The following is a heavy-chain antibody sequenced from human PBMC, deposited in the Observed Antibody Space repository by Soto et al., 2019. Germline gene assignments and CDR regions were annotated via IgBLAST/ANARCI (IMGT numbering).Heavy chain of an antibody. Sequence: EVQLVESGGGLVQPGGSLRLSCVASGIPVSSNYMTWVRQAPGKGLEWVSVLHSGGDTYYANSVKGRFTISRHDSTNTVFLQMNSLTAEHTAVYYCARDGPYYYASRMDVWSQRTTVTVSS. CDR1: GIPVSSNY. D-gene: IGHD3-10*01. V-gene: IGHV3-53*04. CDR2: LHSGGDT. CDR3: ARDGPYYYASRMDV. J-gene: IGHJ6*02.